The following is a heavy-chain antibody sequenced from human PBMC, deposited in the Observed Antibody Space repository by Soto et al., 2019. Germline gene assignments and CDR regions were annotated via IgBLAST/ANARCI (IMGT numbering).Heavy chain of an antibody. CDR2: IYPGDSDT. V-gene: IGHV5-51*01. CDR3: ARHYRSSGDAFDI. J-gene: IGHJ3*02. CDR1: GYSFTSYW. Sequence: GESLKISCKGSGYSFTSYWIGWVRQMPGKGLEWMGIIYPGDSDTRYSPSFQGQVTISADKSISTAYLQWSSLKASDTAMYYCARHYRSSGDAFDIWGQGTMVTASS. D-gene: IGHD6-6*01.